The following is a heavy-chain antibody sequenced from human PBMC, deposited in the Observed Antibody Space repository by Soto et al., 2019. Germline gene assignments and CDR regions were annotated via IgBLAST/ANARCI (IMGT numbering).Heavy chain of an antibody. Sequence: PSATLSLTCTVSGGSISSYYWSWIRQPPGKGLEWIGYIYYSGSTNYNPSLKSRVTISVDTSKNQFSLKLSSVTAADTAVYYCARGLDYYDSSGYHVGVYFDYWGQGTLVTVSS. D-gene: IGHD3-22*01. V-gene: IGHV4-59*01. CDR2: IYYSGST. CDR1: GGSISSYY. J-gene: IGHJ4*02. CDR3: ARGLDYYDSSGYHVGVYFDY.